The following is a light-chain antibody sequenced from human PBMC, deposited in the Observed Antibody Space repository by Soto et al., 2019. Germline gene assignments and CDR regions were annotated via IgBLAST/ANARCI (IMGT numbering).Light chain of an antibody. CDR3: QQTCTAVS. J-gene: IGKJ3*01. Sequence: DIQMTQSPSSLSASVGDRVTITCRAGQFISKYLNWYQQKPGKAPKLLIFGAFNLEGGVPSRFSGSGSGTEFTLTISGLLHDDFATYICQQTCTAVSFGRGTTVEI. V-gene: IGKV1-39*01. CDR1: QFISKY. CDR2: GAF.